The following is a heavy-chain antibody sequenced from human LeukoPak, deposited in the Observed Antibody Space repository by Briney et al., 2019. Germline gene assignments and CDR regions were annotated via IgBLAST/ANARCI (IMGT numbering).Heavy chain of an antibody. V-gene: IGHV3-74*01. CDR2: ITNDGSST. Sequence: GGSLRLSCAASGLTFSSHWMHWVRQAPGKGLVWVSRITNDGSSTTYADSVKGRFTLSRDNAKSSLYLQMNSLRPEDSAVYYCARLHLGDTYGSGSPNWFDPWGQGTLVTVSS. CDR1: GLTFSSHW. D-gene: IGHD3-10*01. CDR3: ARLHLGDTYGSGSPNWFDP. J-gene: IGHJ5*02.